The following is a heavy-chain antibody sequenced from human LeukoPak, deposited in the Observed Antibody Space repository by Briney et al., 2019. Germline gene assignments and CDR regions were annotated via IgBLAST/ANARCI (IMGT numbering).Heavy chain of an antibody. D-gene: IGHD6-19*01. Sequence: PPARSLRPSCAPSGPTLSSQAMSCVSQAPGKGLEWVSAISGSVGSTYYTDSVKGRFTISRDNSKDTLYLQMNSLRAEDTAVYYCAKGTYSSGWYAVDYWGQGTLVTVSS. V-gene: IGHV3-23*01. CDR1: GPTLSSQA. CDR2: ISGSVGST. CDR3: AKGTYSSGWYAVDY. J-gene: IGHJ4*02.